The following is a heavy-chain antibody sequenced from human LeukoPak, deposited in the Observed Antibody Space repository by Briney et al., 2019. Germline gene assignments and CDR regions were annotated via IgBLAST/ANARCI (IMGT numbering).Heavy chain of an antibody. CDR2: IYYSGST. V-gene: IGHV4-59*01. D-gene: IGHD3-10*01. CDR1: GGSISSYY. Sequence: SETLSLTCTVSGGSISSYYWSWIRQPPGKGLEWIGYIYYSGSTNYNPSLKSRVTISVDTSKNQFSLKLSSVTAADTAVYYCAGVLSEERKGLLWFAPGGGFDPWGQGTLVTVSS. CDR3: AGVLSEERKGLLWFAPGGGFDP. J-gene: IGHJ5*02.